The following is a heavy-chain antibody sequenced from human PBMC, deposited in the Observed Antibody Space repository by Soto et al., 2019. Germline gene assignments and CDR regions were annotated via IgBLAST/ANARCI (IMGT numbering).Heavy chain of an antibody. Sequence: KAGGSLRLSCAASGFTFSRDYMNWVRQAPGKGLEWVSSISTTSTYTHYADSLKGRSTISRDNAKKLLYLQMDSLRAEDTAVYYCARDDGLSSTNVKAFDIWGQGTKVTVSS. J-gene: IGHJ3*02. CDR3: ARDDGLSSTNVKAFDI. D-gene: IGHD2-2*01. V-gene: IGHV3-21*01. CDR2: ISTTSTYT. CDR1: GFTFSRDY.